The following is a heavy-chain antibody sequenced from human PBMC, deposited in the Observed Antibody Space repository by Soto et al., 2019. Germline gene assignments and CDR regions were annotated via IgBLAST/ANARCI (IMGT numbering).Heavy chain of an antibody. CDR1: GFTFSSYG. CDR3: ARDYSDDYYGSGSPDY. V-gene: IGHV3-33*01. D-gene: IGHD3-10*01. CDR2: IWYDGSNK. Sequence: GGSLRLSCAASGFTFSSYGMHWVRQAPGKGLEWVAVIWYDGSNKYYADSVKGRFTISRDNSKNTLYLQMNSLRAEDTAVYYCARDYSDDYYGSGSPDYWGQGTLVTVSS. J-gene: IGHJ4*02.